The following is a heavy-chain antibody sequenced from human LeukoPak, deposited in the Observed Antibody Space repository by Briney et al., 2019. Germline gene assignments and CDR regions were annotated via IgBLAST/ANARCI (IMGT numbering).Heavy chain of an antibody. CDR2: INPNSGGT. V-gene: IGHV1-2*02. Sequence: GASVKVSCKASGYTFTGYYMHWVRQAPGQGLEWMGWINPNSGGTNYAQKFQGRVTMTRDTSISTAYMELSRLRSDDTAVYYCARDALKYCSGGSCYWFTEYYYYYMDVWGKGTTVTVSS. CDR1: GYTFTGYY. CDR3: ARDALKYCSGGSCYWFTEYYYYYMDV. D-gene: IGHD2-15*01. J-gene: IGHJ6*03.